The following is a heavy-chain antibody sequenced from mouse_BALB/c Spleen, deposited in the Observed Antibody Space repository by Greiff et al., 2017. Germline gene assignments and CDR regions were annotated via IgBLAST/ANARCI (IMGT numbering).Heavy chain of an antibody. J-gene: IGHJ4*01. CDR3: ARTGGYAMDD. Sequence: QVQLQQSGAELVRPGTSVKVSCKASGYAFTNYLIEWVKQRPGQGLEWIGVINPGSGGTNYNEKFKGKATLTADKSSSTAYMQLSSLTSDDSAVYFCARTGGYAMDDWGQGTSVTVSS. V-gene: IGHV1-54*03. CDR1: GYAFTNYL. CDR2: INPGSGGT.